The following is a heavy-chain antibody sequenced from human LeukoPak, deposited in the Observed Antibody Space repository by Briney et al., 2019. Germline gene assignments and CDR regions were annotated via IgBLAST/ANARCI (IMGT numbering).Heavy chain of an antibody. V-gene: IGHV4-39*01. CDR1: GGSISSTSFY. CDR3: ARHFTTGSIDH. Sequence: SETLSRTCTVSGGSISSTSFYWVWIRQPPGKGLDWLGTIYFTGTTYYNPSLNSRVTISVDTSNNRFSLKVSSVTAADTAVYYCARHFTTGSIDHWGQGNLVTVSS. J-gene: IGHJ4*02. CDR2: IYFTGTT. D-gene: IGHD3-9*01.